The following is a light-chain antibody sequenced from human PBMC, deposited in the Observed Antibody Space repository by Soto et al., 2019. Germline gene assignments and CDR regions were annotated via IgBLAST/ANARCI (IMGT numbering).Light chain of an antibody. V-gene: IGKV3-20*01. CDR2: SAS. Sequence: EIVLTQSPVTLSLSPGERATLSCRASQSVSNNYLAWYQQKPGQAPRLLIYSASNRATGIPDRFSGSGSGTDFTLTISRLEPEDFAVYYCQQYGSSGTFGQGTKVDIK. J-gene: IGKJ1*01. CDR3: QQYGSSGT. CDR1: QSVSNNY.